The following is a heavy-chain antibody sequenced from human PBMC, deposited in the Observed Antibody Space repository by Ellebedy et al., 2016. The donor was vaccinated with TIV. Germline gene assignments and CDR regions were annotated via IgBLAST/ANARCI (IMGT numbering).Heavy chain of an antibody. V-gene: IGHV1-2*04. Sequence: AASVKVSCKASGYTFTGYYMHWARQAPGQGLEWMGWINPNSGGTNYAQKFQGWVTMTRDTSISTAYMELRSLRSDDTAVYYCAVGGDSSGYYYGAFDIWGQGTMVTVSS. CDR2: INPNSGGT. CDR3: AVGGDSSGYYYGAFDI. D-gene: IGHD3-22*01. CDR1: GYTFTGYY. J-gene: IGHJ3*02.